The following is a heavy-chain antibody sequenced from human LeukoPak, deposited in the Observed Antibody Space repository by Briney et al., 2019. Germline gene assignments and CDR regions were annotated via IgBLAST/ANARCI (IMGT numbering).Heavy chain of an antibody. D-gene: IGHD2-15*01. CDR2: IYYSGST. CDR3: ARHRKRLVAANYYMDV. CDR1: GGSISSSTYF. J-gene: IGHJ6*03. Sequence: SETLSLTCTVSGGSISSSTYFWGWIRQPPGKGLEWIGTIYYSGSTYYNPSLKSRVTISVDTSKNQFSLKLSSVTAADTAVYYCARHRKRLVAANYYMDVWGKGTTVTISS. V-gene: IGHV4-39*01.